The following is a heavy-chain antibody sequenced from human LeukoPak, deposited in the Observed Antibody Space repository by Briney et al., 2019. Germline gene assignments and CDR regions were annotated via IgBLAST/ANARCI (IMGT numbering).Heavy chain of an antibody. V-gene: IGHV4-59*01. CDR2: IYYSGST. CDR1: GGSFSSCY. Sequence: SETLSLTCTVSGGSFSSCYWSWIRQPPGKGLEWIGYIYYSGSTNYNPSLKSRVTISVDTSKNQFSLKLSSVTAADTAVYYCASGAPFETYFEYWGQGTLVTVSS. D-gene: IGHD3-10*01. J-gene: IGHJ4*02. CDR3: ASGAPFETYFEY.